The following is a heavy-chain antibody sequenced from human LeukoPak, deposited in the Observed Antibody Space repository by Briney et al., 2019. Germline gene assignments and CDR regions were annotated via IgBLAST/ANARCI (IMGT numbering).Heavy chain of an antibody. Sequence: GESLKISCKGSGYSFTSYWIGWVRQMPGKGLEWMGIIYPGDSDTRYSPSFQGRVTISADKSISTAYLQWSSLKASDTAMYYCARQVDIVATIKWFDPWGQGTLVTVSS. CDR2: IYPGDSDT. V-gene: IGHV5-51*01. CDR3: ARQVDIVATIKWFDP. J-gene: IGHJ5*02. CDR1: GYSFTSYW. D-gene: IGHD5-12*01.